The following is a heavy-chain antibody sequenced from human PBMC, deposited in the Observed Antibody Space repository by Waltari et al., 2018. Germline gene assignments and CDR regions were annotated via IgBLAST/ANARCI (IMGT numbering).Heavy chain of an antibody. CDR2: IYYSGST. J-gene: IGHJ4*02. V-gene: IGHV4-39*07. CDR3: ARKEVRGVISD. CDR1: GGSISSSSYY. Sequence: QLQLQESGPGLVKPSETLSLTCTVSGGSISSSSYYWGWIRQPPGKGLEWIGSIYYSGSTNYNPSLKSRVTISVDTSKNQFSLKLSSVTAADTAVYYCARKEVRGVISDWGQGTLVTVSS. D-gene: IGHD3-10*01.